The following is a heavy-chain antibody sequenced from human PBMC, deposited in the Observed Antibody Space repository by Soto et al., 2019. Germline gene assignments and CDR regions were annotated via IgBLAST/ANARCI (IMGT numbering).Heavy chain of an antibody. V-gene: IGHV4-59*03. Sequence: SETLSLTCTVSGGSISTYYWNWIRQTPGKGLEWIGYIHHSGRTNYNPSLRSRVTISVDTSKNQFSLKLTSVTAADSAIYYCAITCYVRVLPPPTEFHLWGQGALVTVS. CDR1: GGSISTYY. D-gene: IGHD3-16*01. CDR2: IHHSGRT. CDR3: AITCYVRVLPPPTEFHL. J-gene: IGHJ1*01.